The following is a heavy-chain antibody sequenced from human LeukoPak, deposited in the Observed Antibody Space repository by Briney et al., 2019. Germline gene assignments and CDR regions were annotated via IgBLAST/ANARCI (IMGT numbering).Heavy chain of an antibody. CDR1: GYTFTSYG. Sequence: ASVKVSCKASGYTFTSYGISWVRQAPGQGLEWMGWISAYNGNTNYAQKLQGRVTMTTDTSTSTAYMELRSLRSDDTAVYYCARGLAGYYDSGGYWFDYWGQGTLVTVSS. V-gene: IGHV1-18*01. D-gene: IGHD3-22*01. CDR2: ISAYNGNT. CDR3: ARGLAGYYDSGGYWFDY. J-gene: IGHJ4*02.